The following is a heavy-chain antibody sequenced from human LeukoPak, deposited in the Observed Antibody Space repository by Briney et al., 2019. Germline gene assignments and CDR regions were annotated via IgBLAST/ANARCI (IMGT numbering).Heavy chain of an antibody. CDR3: AGHEAGYYYYYGMDV. CDR1: GFTFSDYY. Sequence: GGSLRLSCAASGFTFSDYYMSWIRQAPGKGLEWVSYISSSGSTIYYADSVKGRFTISRDNAKNSLYLQMNSLRAEDTAVYYCAGHEAGYYYYYGMDVWGQGTTVTVSS. V-gene: IGHV3-11*01. D-gene: IGHD3-10*01. J-gene: IGHJ6*02. CDR2: ISSSGSTI.